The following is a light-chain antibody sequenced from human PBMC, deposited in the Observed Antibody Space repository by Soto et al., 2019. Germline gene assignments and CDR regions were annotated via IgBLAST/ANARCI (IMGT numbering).Light chain of an antibody. J-gene: IGKJ1*01. Sequence: AIQLTQSPSSFSASTGDRVTITCRASQGISSYLAWYQQKPGKAPKLLIYKASTLKSGVPSRFSGSGSGTEFTLTISSLQPDDFATYYCQHYNSYSEAFGQGTKVDI. CDR2: KAS. CDR1: QGISSY. CDR3: QHYNSYSEA. V-gene: IGKV1-8*01.